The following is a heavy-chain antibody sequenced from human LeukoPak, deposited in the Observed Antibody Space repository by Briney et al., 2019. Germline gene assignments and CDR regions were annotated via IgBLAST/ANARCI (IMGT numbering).Heavy chain of an antibody. D-gene: IGHD3-10*01. J-gene: IGHJ4*02. CDR2: INHSGST. CDR1: GGSFSGYY. V-gene: IGHV4-34*01. Sequence: SETLSLTCAVYGGSFSGYYWSWIRQPPGKGLEWIGEINHSGSTNYNPSLKSRVTISVDTSKNQFSLKLSSVTAADTAVYYCARRGYYYGSGSYYRFDYWGQGTLVTVSS. CDR3: ARRGYYYGSGSYYRFDY.